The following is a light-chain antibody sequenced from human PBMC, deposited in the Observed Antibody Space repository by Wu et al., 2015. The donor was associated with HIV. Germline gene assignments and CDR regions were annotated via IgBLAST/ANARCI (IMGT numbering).Light chain of an antibody. V-gene: IGKV3-11*01. CDR1: QSIGSS. Sequence: EIVLTQSPATLSLSPGERATLSCRASQSIGSSLAWYQQKPGQAPRLLIYDASDTATGISARFSGSGSGTDFTLTISSPEPEDFAIYYCQQRFNWPLIFGQGTRLEIK. CDR2: DAS. CDR3: QQRFNWPLI. J-gene: IGKJ5*01.